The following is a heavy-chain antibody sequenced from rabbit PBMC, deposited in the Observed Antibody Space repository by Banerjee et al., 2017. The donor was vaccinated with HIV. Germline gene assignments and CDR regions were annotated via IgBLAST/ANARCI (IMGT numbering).Heavy chain of an antibody. D-gene: IGHD2-1*01. Sequence: QLKESGGGLVQPGGSLKLSCKASGFDFSSYGVSWVRQAPGKGLEWIGYIDPVFRSTYYASWVNGRFTISSHNAQNTLYLQLNSLTAADTATYFCVSYDDYGDRNLWGPGPLVTVS. CDR3: VSYDDYGDRNL. CDR2: IDPVFRST. CDR1: GFDFSSYG. J-gene: IGHJ4*01. V-gene: IGHV1S7*01.